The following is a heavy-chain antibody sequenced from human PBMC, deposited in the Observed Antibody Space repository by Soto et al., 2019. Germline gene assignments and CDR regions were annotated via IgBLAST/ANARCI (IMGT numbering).Heavy chain of an antibody. Sequence: GGSLSLSCAASGFTFSSYAMHWVRQAPGKGLEWVAVISYDGSNKYYADSVKGRFTISRDNSKNTLYLQMNSLRAEDTAVYYCARDPSPYYDFWSGSPGYWGQGTLVTVSS. CDR2: ISYDGSNK. J-gene: IGHJ4*02. CDR1: GFTFSSYA. CDR3: ARDPSPYYDFWSGSPGY. D-gene: IGHD3-3*01. V-gene: IGHV3-30-3*01.